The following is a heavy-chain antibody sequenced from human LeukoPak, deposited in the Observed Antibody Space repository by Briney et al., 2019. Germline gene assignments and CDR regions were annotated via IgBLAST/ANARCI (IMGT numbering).Heavy chain of an antibody. CDR1: GYTFTSYG. Sequence: ASVKVSCKASGYTFTSYGISWVRQAPGQGLEWMGWISAYNGNTNYAQKLQGRVTMTTDTSTSTAYMELRNLRSDDTAVYYCARATYCGGDCYGLDYWGQGTLVTVSS. CDR3: ARATYCGGDCYGLDY. CDR2: ISAYNGNT. J-gene: IGHJ4*02. D-gene: IGHD2-21*02. V-gene: IGHV1-18*01.